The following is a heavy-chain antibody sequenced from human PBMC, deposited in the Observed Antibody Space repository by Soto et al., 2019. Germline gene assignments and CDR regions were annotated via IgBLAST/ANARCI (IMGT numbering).Heavy chain of an antibody. Sequence: EVQLVDSGGGLVQPGGSLRLSCAASGFIFSNYVMSWVRQAPGKGLEGVSSISDSGGTSYYADSVKGRFTISRDNSKNTLYLQMNSLRAEDTAIYYCAKRPRALRTFDYWCQGTLVTVSS. V-gene: IGHV3-23*04. CDR1: GFIFSNYV. CDR2: ISDSGGTS. CDR3: AKRPRALRTFDY. J-gene: IGHJ4*02. D-gene: IGHD5-12*01.